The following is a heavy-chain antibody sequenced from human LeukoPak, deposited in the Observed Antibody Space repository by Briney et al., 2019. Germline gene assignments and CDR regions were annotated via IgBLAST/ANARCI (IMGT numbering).Heavy chain of an antibody. Sequence: SETPSLTCTVSGGSISSRGYYWSWIRQHPGKGLEWIGYIYYSGSTYYNPSLKSRVTISVDTSKNQFSLKLSSVTAADTAVYYCARDSTEDYFDYWGQGTLVTVSS. V-gene: IGHV4-31*03. J-gene: IGHJ4*02. CDR1: GGSISSRGYY. CDR3: ARDSTEDYFDY. CDR2: IYYSGST.